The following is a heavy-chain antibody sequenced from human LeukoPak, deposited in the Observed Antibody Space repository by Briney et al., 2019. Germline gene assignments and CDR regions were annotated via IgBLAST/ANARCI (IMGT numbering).Heavy chain of an antibody. J-gene: IGHJ4*02. Sequence: ASVKVSCKASGYTFTSNYIHWVRQAPGQGLEWMGMIYPRDGSTSYAQKFQGRVTVTRDTSTSIVHMELSGLRSEDTAVYYCARDQEGFDDWGQGTLVTVSS. CDR2: IYPRDGST. CDR3: ARDQEGFDD. V-gene: IGHV1-46*01. CDR1: GYTFTSNY.